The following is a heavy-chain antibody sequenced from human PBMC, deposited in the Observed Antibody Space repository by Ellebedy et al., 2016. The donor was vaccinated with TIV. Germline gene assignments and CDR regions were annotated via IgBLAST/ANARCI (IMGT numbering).Heavy chain of an antibody. J-gene: IGHJ3*02. CDR2: ISDDGSSK. D-gene: IGHD3-22*01. Sequence: GGSLRLXCAASGFTFNSYAMHWVRQAPGKGLEWVTVISDDGSSKYYADSVKGRFTISRDNSKNTLYLQMNSLRAEDTAVFYCARSLGRYYDSTGLHDAFDIWGQGTMVTVSS. V-gene: IGHV3-30-3*01. CDR3: ARSLGRYYDSTGLHDAFDI. CDR1: GFTFNSYA.